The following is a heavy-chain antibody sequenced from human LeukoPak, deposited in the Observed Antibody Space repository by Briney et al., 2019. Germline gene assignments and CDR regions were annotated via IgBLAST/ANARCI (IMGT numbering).Heavy chain of an antibody. CDR2: IYYSGST. CDR3: ARDGRDYGSGSYYALDY. D-gene: IGHD3-10*01. CDR1: GGSISSYY. J-gene: IGHJ4*02. V-gene: IGHV4-59*01. Sequence: SETLSLTCTVSGGSISSYYWSWIRQPPGKGLEWIGYIYYSGSTNYNPSLRSRVTISVDTSKNQFSLKLSSVTAADTAVYYCARDGRDYGSGSYYALDYWGQGTLVTVSS.